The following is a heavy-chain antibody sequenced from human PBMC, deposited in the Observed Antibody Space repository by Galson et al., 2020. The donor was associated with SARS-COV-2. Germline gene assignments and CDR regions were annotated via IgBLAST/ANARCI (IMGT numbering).Heavy chain of an antibody. CDR1: GYSFTSYW. D-gene: IGHD3-10*01. J-gene: IGHJ6*02. V-gene: IGHV5-51*01. Sequence: KIGESLKISCKGSGYSFTSYWIGWVRQMPGKGLEWMGIIYPGDPDTRYSPSFQGQVLISADKSISTAYLQWSSLKASDTAMYYCARTTYYYGSGSYYAGGMDVWGQGTTVTVSS. CDR2: IYPGDPDT. CDR3: ARTTYYYGSGSYYAGGMDV.